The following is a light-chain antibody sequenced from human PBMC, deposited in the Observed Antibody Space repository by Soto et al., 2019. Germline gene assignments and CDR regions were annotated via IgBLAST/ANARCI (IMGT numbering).Light chain of an antibody. CDR1: QSVSSSY. Sequence: EIVLTQSPGTLSLSPGERATLSCRASQSVSSSYLAWYQQKPGQAPRLLIYGASSRATGIPGRFSGSGSGKDFTLTISRLEPEDFAVYYCQQQRTFGQGTKVDIK. V-gene: IGKV3-20*01. J-gene: IGKJ1*01. CDR2: GAS. CDR3: QQQRT.